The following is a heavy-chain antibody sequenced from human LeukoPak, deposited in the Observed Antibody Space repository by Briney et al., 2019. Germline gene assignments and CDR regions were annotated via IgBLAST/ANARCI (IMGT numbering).Heavy chain of an antibody. CDR3: ARDRDTYYYDSSGYAFDY. V-gene: IGHV1-69*13. Sequence: SVTVSCTASGGTFSSYAISWVRQAPGQGLEWMGGIIPIFGTANYAQKFQGRVTITADESTSTAYMELSSLRSEDTAVYYCARDRDTYYYDSSGYAFDYWGQGTLVTVSS. J-gene: IGHJ4*02. D-gene: IGHD3-22*01. CDR2: IIPIFGTA. CDR1: GGTFSSYA.